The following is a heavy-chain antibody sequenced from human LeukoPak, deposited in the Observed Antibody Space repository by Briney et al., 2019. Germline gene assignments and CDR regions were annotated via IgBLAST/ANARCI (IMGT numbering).Heavy chain of an antibody. CDR3: AKDGNYDFWSGPVPYFDY. V-gene: IGHV3-23*01. CDR1: GFTFSSYA. D-gene: IGHD3-3*01. Sequence: GGSLRLSCAASGFTFSSYAMSWVRQAPGKGLEWVSAISGSGGSTYYADSVKGRFTISRDNSKNTLYLQMNSLRAEDTAVYYCAKDGNYDFWSGPVPYFDYWGQGTPVTVSS. CDR2: ISGSGGST. J-gene: IGHJ4*02.